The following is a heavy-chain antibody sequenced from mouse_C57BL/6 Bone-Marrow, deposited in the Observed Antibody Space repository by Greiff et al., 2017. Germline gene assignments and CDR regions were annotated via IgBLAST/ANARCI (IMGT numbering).Heavy chain of an antibody. CDR1: GYTFTSYW. V-gene: IGHV1-50*01. CDR3: AREVLGSYYYGSSFDY. D-gene: IGHD1-1*01. CDR2: IDPSDSYT. J-gene: IGHJ2*01. Sequence: QVQLQQPGAELVKPGASVKLSCKASGYTFTSYWMQWVKQRPGQGLEWIGEIDPSDSYTNYNQKFKGKATLTVDTSSSTAYMQLSSLTSEDSAVYYCAREVLGSYYYGSSFDYWGQGTTLTVSS.